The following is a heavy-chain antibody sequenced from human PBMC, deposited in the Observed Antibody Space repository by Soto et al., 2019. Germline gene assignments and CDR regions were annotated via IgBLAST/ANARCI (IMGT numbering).Heavy chain of an antibody. CDR2: IRSKANSYAT. Sequence: EVQLVESGGGLVQPGGSLKLSCAASGFTFSGSAMHWVRQASGKGLEWVGRIRSKANSYATAYAASVKGRFTISRDDSKNTAYLQMNSLKTEDTAVYYCTRLFASSSWSSYYYYGMDVWGQGTTVTVSS. CDR3: TRLFASSSWSSYYYYGMDV. V-gene: IGHV3-73*02. CDR1: GFTFSGSA. D-gene: IGHD6-13*01. J-gene: IGHJ6*02.